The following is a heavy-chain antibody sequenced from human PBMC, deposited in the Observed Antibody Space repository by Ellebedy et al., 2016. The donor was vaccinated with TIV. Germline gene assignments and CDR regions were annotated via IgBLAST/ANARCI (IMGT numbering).Heavy chain of an antibody. CDR3: AKASAAARPYFFDY. CDR2: ISWNSGSI. V-gene: IGHV3-9*01. D-gene: IGHD6-6*01. CDR1: GFTFDDYA. Sequence: SLKISCAASGFTFDDYAMHWVRQAPGKGLEWVSGISWNSGSIGYADSVKGRFTISRDNSKNTLYLLMDSLRAEDAAVYYCAKASAAARPYFFDYWGQGTLVTVSS. J-gene: IGHJ4*02.